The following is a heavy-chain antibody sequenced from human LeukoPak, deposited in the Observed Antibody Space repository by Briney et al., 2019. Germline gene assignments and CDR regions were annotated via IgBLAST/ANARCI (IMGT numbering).Heavy chain of an antibody. J-gene: IGHJ5*02. D-gene: IGHD2-15*01. V-gene: IGHV4-30-2*01. Sequence: PSQTLSLTCAVSGGSISSGGYSWSWIRQPPGKGLEWIGYIYHSGSTYYNPSLKSRVTISVDRSKNQFSLKLSSVTAADTAVYYCARGYCSGGSCYWFDPWGQGTLATVSS. CDR1: GGSISSGGYS. CDR3: ARGYCSGGSCYWFDP. CDR2: IYHSGST.